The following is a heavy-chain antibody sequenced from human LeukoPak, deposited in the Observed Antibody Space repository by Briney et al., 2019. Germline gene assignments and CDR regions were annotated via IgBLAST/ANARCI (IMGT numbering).Heavy chain of an antibody. CDR2: IYTSGTT. V-gene: IGHV4-61*02. J-gene: IGHJ6*03. D-gene: IGHD6-13*01. CDR1: GGSIRSGNYF. Sequence: PSETLSLTCTVSGGSIRSGNYFWTWIRQPAGQGLEWIGRIYTSGTTNSNPSVKSRVTMSLDTSKNQFSLKLTSVTAADTAVYYCARGRFAAAGKLYYYYHMDVWGKGTTVTISS. CDR3: ARGRFAAAGKLYYYYHMDV.